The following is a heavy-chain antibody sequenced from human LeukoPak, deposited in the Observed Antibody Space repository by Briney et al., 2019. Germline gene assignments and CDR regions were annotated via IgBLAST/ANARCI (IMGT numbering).Heavy chain of an antibody. Sequence: KPSETLSLTCTVSGGSISSSSYYWGWIRQPPGKGLEWIGSIYYSGSTYYNPSLKSRVTISVDTSKNQFSLKLSSVTAADTAVYYCARLRSQLPDYWGQGTLVTVSS. J-gene: IGHJ4*02. CDR3: ARLRSQLPDY. CDR1: GGSISSSSYY. V-gene: IGHV4-39*01. CDR2: IYYSGST. D-gene: IGHD2-2*01.